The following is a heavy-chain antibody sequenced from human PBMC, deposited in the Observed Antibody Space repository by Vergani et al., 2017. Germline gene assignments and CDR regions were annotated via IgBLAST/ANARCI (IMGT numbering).Heavy chain of an antibody. V-gene: IGHV4-30-4*01. Sequence: QVQLQESGPGLVKPSQTLSLTCTVSGGSISSGDYYWSWIRQPPGKGLEWIGYIYYSGSTYYNPSLKSRVTISVDTSKNQFPLKLSSVTAADTAVYYCARDRHIVGVPGLRGFDPWGQGTLVTVSS. CDR1: GGSISSGDYY. CDR2: IYYSGST. D-gene: IGHD2-2*01. CDR3: ARDRHIVGVPGLRGFDP. J-gene: IGHJ5*02.